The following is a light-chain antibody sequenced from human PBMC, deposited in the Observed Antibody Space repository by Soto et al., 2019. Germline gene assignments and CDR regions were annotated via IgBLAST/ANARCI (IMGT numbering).Light chain of an antibody. CDR3: TSYTSRSTYV. J-gene: IGLJ1*01. Sequence: QSVLTQPASVSGSPGQSITISCTGSNNDIGFYKSVSWYQHLPRTAPKLIISEVTHRPSGISNRFSGSKSGNTASLTISGLQAEDEADYYCTSYTSRSTYVFGTGTKVTVL. CDR2: EVT. CDR1: NNDIGFYKS. V-gene: IGLV2-14*01.